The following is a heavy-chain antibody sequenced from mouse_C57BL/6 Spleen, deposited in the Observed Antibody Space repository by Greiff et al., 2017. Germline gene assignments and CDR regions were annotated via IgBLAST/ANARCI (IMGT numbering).Heavy chain of an antibody. V-gene: IGHV1-15*01. Sequence: QVHVKQSGAELVRPGASVTLSCKASGYTFTDYEMHWVKQTPVHGLEWIGAIDPETGGTAYNQKFKGKAILTADKSSSTAYMELRSMTSEDSAVYYCTEDYDKGYFDVWGTGTAVTVSS. CDR2: IDPETGGT. J-gene: IGHJ1*03. D-gene: IGHD2-4*01. CDR3: TEDYDKGYFDV. CDR1: GYTFTDYE.